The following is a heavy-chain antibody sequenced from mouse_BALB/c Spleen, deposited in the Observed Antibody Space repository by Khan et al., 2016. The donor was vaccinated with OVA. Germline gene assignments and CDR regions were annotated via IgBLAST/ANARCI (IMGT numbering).Heavy chain of an antibody. CDR3: TTNDYGKGGLYAMDY. D-gene: IGHD2-4*01. J-gene: IGHJ4*01. CDR2: INTETGEP. CDR1: GYTFTDYS. V-gene: IGHV9-2-1*01. Sequence: QIQLVQSGPELKKPGETVKISCKASGYTFTDYSMQWVKQAPGQGLKWVGWINTETGEPTYADDFKGRFAFSLETSASTAYLELNNLKKQDTVTYACTTNDYGKGGLYAMDYWGQGTSVTVSS.